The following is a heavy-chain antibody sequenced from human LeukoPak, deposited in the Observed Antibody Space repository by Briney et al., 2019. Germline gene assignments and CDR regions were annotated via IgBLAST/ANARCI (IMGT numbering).Heavy chain of an antibody. D-gene: IGHD2-21*01. Sequence: PGGSLRLSCAASGFTFSSYAMSWVRQAPGKGLEWVSSISGSGGSTFYADSVKGRFTISRDSSKSTLYLQMNSLRAEDTAVYYCVSLARIVDDYWGQGTLVTVSS. CDR1: GFTFSSYA. V-gene: IGHV3-23*01. CDR3: VSLARIVDDY. J-gene: IGHJ4*02. CDR2: ISGSGGST.